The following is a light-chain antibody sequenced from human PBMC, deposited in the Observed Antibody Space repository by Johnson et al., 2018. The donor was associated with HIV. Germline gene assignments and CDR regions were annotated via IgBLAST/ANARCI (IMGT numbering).Light chain of an antibody. CDR2: ENN. CDR3: GTWDSSLSAYV. V-gene: IGLV1-51*02. Sequence: QSVLTQPPSVSAAPGQKVTISCSGSSSNIGNNYVSWYQQLPRGAPKLLIYENNKRPSGITDRFSGSKSGTSATLGITGLQTGDEADYYCGTWDSSLSAYVFGTGTKVTVL. CDR1: SSNIGNNY. J-gene: IGLJ1*01.